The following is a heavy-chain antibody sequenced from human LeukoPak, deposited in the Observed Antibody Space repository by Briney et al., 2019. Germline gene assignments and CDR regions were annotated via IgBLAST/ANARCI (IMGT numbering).Heavy chain of an antibody. J-gene: IGHJ4*02. CDR2: IYSGGST. CDR3: ARVDYYDSNGYYR. V-gene: IGHV3-53*01. CDR1: GFTVSTNY. D-gene: IGHD3-22*01. Sequence: GGPLRLSCAASGFTVSTNYMSWVRQAPGRGLEWVSVIYSGGSTYYADSVKGRFTISRDNSKNTLYLQMNSLRAEDTAVYYCARVDYYDSNGYYRWGQGTLVTVSS.